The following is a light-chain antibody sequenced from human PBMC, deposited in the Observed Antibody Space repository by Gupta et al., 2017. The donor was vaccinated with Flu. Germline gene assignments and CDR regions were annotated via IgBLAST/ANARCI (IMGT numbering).Light chain of an antibody. CDR3: QQYKSVPYT. CDR1: HDIIDS. V-gene: IGKV1-33*01. Sequence: GDRVNSTCQASHDIIDSLNWYQQKSGEAPKLLIYDVSNLGKEVPSRFSGGGSGTHVSVTINSLQPEDIATYYCQQYKSVPYTFGQGTKLEI. CDR2: DVS. J-gene: IGKJ2*01.